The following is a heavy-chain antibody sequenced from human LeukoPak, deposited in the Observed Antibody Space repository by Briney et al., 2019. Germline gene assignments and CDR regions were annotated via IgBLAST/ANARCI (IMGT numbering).Heavy chain of an antibody. CDR2: ISGGGTTT. Sequence: PGGSLRLSCAASGFTFSSNALSWVRQAPGKGLEWVSAISGGGTTTYYADSVKGRFTTSRDNSKTSLYLQMNSLRAEDTAVYYYARGITSFDYWGQGTLVTVSS. J-gene: IGHJ4*02. CDR3: ARGITSFDY. V-gene: IGHV3-23*01. CDR1: GFTFSSNA.